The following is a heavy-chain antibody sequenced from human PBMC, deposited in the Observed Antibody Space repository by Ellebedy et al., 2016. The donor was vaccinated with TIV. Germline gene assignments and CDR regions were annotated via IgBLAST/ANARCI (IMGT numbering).Heavy chain of an antibody. Sequence: ASVKVSCKASGYTFTSYGISWVRQAPGQGLEWMGWISAYNGNTNYAQKLQGRVTMTTDTSTSTAYMELRSLRSDDTAVYYCARDGTETTVYYYGMDVWGQGTTVTVSS. CDR2: ISAYNGNT. CDR1: GYTFTSYG. V-gene: IGHV1-18*01. D-gene: IGHD4-17*01. J-gene: IGHJ6*02. CDR3: ARDGTETTVYYYGMDV.